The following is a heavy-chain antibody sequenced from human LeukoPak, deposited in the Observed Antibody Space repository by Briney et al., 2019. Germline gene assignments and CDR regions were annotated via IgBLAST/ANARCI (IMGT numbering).Heavy chain of an antibody. J-gene: IGHJ4*02. V-gene: IGHV3-21*05. D-gene: IGHD3-10*01. CDR3: ARVLGGSGSYPGPFDY. Sequence: GGSLRLSCEASGFTFSYYSMNWVRQAPGKGLEWVSYISSSSSYTNYADSVKGRFTISRDNAKNSLYLQMNSLRAEDTAVYYCARVLGGSGSYPGPFDYWGQGTLVTVSS. CDR2: ISSSSSYT. CDR1: GFTFSYYS.